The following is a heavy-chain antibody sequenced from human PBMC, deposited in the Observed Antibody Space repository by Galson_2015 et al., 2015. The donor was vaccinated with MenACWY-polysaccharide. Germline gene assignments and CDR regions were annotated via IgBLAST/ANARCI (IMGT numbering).Heavy chain of an antibody. CDR1: GFTFSTYC. CDR3: ARDGSRGGVGASDH. D-gene: IGHD1-26*01. V-gene: IGHV3-7*05. Sequence: SLRLSCAASGFTFSTYCMSWVRQAPGKGLEWVANIKQDGSEKNYVQSVKGRFTISRDNAKNSLYLQVNSLRAEDTAVYYCARDGSRGGVGASDHWGQGTLVTVSS. CDR2: IKQDGSEK. J-gene: IGHJ4*02.